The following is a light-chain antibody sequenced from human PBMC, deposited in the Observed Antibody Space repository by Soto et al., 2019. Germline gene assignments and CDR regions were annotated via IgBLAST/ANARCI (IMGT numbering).Light chain of an antibody. CDR1: YSNVGANP. Sequence: QSVLTQPPSASGTPGQTGTISCSGSYSNVGANPVSWYQQVPGRAPQLLIYSNNQRPAGVPGRFSGSRSDTSASLSISGLQSADEVDYYCASWDDTLNDYVFGTGTKVTVL. CDR2: SNN. V-gene: IGLV1-44*01. J-gene: IGLJ1*01. CDR3: ASWDDTLNDYV.